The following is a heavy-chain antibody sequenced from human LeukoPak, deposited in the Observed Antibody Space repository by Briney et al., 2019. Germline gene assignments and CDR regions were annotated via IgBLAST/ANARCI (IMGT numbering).Heavy chain of an antibody. CDR3: ARGLLPVFGVDAFDI. Sequence: SETLSLTCAVYGGSFSGYYWSWIRQPPGKGLEWIGEINHSGSTNYNPSLKSRVTISVDTSKNQFSLKLSSVTAADTAVYYCARGLLPVFGVDAFDIWGQGTMVTVSS. CDR2: INHSGST. V-gene: IGHV4-34*01. CDR1: GGSFSGYY. D-gene: IGHD3-3*01. J-gene: IGHJ3*02.